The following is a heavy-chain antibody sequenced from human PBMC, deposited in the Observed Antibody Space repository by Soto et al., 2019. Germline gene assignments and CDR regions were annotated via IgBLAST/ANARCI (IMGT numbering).Heavy chain of an antibody. CDR1: GGSISSSNW. CDR2: IYHSGST. Sequence: QVQLQESGPGLVKPSGTLSLTCAVSGGSISSSNWWSWVRQPPGKGLEWIGEIYHSGSTNYNPSRRSRVTISVDKSKNQFSLKRSFVTAADTAVYYCARVSGSYYYGMDVWGQGTTVTVSS. V-gene: IGHV4-4*02. CDR3: ARVSGSYYYGMDV. J-gene: IGHJ6*02. D-gene: IGHD1-26*01.